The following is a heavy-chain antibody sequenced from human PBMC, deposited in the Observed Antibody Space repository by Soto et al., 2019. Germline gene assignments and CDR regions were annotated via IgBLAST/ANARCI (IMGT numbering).Heavy chain of an antibody. D-gene: IGHD1-26*01. CDR2: INHSRSA. Sequence: PSETLSLTCDVYGGSFSDYGWTWIRQTPGKGLQWIGQINHSRSANYNPSLKSRLTISVHPSSSQFSLELSSVTAADTAVYYCARGLISGSHYSGGWYYFDTWGQGTQVTVSS. J-gene: IGHJ4*02. CDR1: GGSFSDYG. CDR3: ARGLISGSHYSGGWYYFDT. V-gene: IGHV4-34*01.